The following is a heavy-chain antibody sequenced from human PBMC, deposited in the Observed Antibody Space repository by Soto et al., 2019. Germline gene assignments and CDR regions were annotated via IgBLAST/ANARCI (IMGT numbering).Heavy chain of an antibody. CDR1: GFTFGDYA. J-gene: IGHJ3*02. D-gene: IGHD6-19*01. Sequence: GSLRLSCTASGFTFGDYAMSWFRQAPGKGLEWVGFIRSKAYGGTTEYAASVKGRFTISRDDSKSIAYLQMNSLKTEDTAVYYCTRGAVAGRKAFDIWGQGTMVTVSS. V-gene: IGHV3-49*03. CDR3: TRGAVAGRKAFDI. CDR2: IRSKAYGGTT.